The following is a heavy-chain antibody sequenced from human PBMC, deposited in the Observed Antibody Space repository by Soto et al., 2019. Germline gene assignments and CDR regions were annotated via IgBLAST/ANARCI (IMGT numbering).Heavy chain of an antibody. V-gene: IGHV4-59*08. CDR2: IYYSGST. CDR3: ARHQWGGGSCCVDY. Sequence: QVQLQESGPGLVKPSETLSLTCTVSGGSISSYYWSWIRQPPGKGLEWIGYIYYSGSTNYNPSLTSRVTISVATSKNQFSLKLSSVTAADTAVYYCARHQWGGGSCCVDYWGQGTLVTVSS. J-gene: IGHJ4*02. CDR1: GGSISSYY. D-gene: IGHD2-15*01.